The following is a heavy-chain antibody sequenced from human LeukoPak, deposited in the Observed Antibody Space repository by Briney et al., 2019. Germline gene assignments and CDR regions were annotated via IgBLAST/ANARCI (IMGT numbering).Heavy chain of an antibody. Sequence: ASVKVSCKASGYTFTGYYMHRVRQAPEQGLEWMGWINSNSGGTNYAQKFQGRVTMTRDTSISTAYMELSRLRSDDTAVYYCASAVITFGGVSPLFDYWGQGTLVTVSS. CDR3: ASAVITFGGVSPLFDY. D-gene: IGHD3-16*01. CDR2: INSNSGGT. CDR1: GYTFTGYY. J-gene: IGHJ4*02. V-gene: IGHV1-2*02.